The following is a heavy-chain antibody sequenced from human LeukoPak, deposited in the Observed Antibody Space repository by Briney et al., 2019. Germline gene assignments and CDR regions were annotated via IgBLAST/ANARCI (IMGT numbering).Heavy chain of an antibody. CDR3: ARGQGATVPQVGKNWFDP. CDR1: GGSISSYY. J-gene: IGHJ5*02. D-gene: IGHD1-26*01. CDR2: IYYSGST. V-gene: IGHV4-59*12. Sequence: SETLSLTCTVSGGSISSYYWSWIRQPPGKGLEWIGYIYYSGSTNYNPSLRSRVILSVDTSKNQFSLKLISVTVADTAIYYCARGQGATVPQVGKNWFDPWGQGTRVTVSS.